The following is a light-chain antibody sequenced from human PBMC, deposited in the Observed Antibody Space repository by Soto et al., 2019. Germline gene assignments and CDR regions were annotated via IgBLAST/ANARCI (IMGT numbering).Light chain of an antibody. CDR2: EGN. J-gene: IGLJ3*02. V-gene: IGLV2-23*01. CDR1: SSNVGDYNL. CDR3: CSYAGIDTFVL. Sequence: QSVLTQPASVSGSPGQSITISCTGTSSNVGDYNLVSWYQQHPGKAPKLIIYEGNSRPSGVSSRFSGSKSGNTASLTISGLQAEDEGDYYCCSYAGIDTFVLFGGGTKVTVL.